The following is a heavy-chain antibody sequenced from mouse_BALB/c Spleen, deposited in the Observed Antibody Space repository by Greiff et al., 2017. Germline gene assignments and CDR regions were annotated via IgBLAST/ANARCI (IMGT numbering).Heavy chain of an antibody. CDR2: IDPENGAT. J-gene: IGHJ4*01. V-gene: IGHV14-4*02. CDR1: GFNIKDYY. Sequence: VQLQQSGAELVRSGASVKLSCTASGFNIKDYYMHWVKQRPEQGLEWIGWIDPENGATEYAPKFQGKATMTADTSSNTAYLQLSSLTSEDTAVYYCRIYYDYDYAMDYWGQGTAVTVSS. D-gene: IGHD2-4*01. CDR3: RIYYDYDYAMDY.